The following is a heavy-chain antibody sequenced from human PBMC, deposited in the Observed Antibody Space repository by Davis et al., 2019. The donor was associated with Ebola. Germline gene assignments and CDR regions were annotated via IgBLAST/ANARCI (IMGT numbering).Heavy chain of an antibody. J-gene: IGHJ4*02. Sequence: PSETLSLTCAVYGGSLSGYYWSWIRQPPGEGPEWIGEINHSGSTKYNPSLMSRVIIEVDTSKNQFSLRLTSVTAADTAVYYCARGRRDDSASWYLNYWGQGLLVTVSS. CDR2: INHSGST. CDR1: GGSLSGYY. CDR3: ARGRRDDSASWYLNY. D-gene: IGHD2-2*01. V-gene: IGHV4-34*01.